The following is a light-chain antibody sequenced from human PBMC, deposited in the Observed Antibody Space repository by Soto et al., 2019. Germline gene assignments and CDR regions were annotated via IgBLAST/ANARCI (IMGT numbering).Light chain of an antibody. J-gene: IGLJ3*02. CDR3: YAAADNILV. CDR1: VLAKKY. Sequence: SYELTQPSSVSVSPGQTARITCSGDVLAKKYVRWFQQKPGQAPVLLIYKDSERPSGVPARFSGSSSGTTVTLTISGAHVEDEADYYCYAAADNILVFGGGTKLTVL. CDR2: KDS. V-gene: IGLV3-27*01.